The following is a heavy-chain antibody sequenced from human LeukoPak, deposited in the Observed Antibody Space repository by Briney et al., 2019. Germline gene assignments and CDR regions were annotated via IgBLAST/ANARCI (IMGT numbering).Heavy chain of an antibody. CDR3: AKGAYYHGSGRYFDY. D-gene: IGHD3-10*01. Sequence: GGSLRLSCAASGFTFSSYAMNWVRQAPGKGLEWVSAISGSGGATYYADSVKGRFTMSRDNSKNTLYLQMNSLRAEDTAVYYCAKGAYYHGSGRYFDYWGQGTLVTVAS. CDR2: ISGSGGAT. CDR1: GFTFSSYA. J-gene: IGHJ4*02. V-gene: IGHV3-23*01.